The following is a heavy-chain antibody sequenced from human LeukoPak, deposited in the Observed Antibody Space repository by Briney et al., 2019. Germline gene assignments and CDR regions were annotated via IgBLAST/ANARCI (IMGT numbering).Heavy chain of an antibody. J-gene: IGHJ4*02. Sequence: GGSLRLSCAASGFTFSSYGMHWVRQAPGKGLEWVAVISYDGSNKYYADSVKGRFTISRDNSKNTLYLQMNSLRAEDTAVYYCAKDSQGSRRPHYFDYWGQGTLATVSS. V-gene: IGHV3-30*18. D-gene: IGHD2-2*01. CDR2: ISYDGSNK. CDR3: AKDSQGSRRPHYFDY. CDR1: GFTFSSYG.